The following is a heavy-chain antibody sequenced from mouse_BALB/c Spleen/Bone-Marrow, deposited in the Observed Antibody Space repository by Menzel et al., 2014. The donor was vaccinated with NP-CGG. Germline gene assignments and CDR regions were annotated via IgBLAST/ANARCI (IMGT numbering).Heavy chain of an antibody. CDR1: GFDFSGFW. D-gene: IGHD2-3*01. CDR3: GRLGYYRGFAY. V-gene: IGHV4-1*02. Sequence: EVQRVESGGGLVQPGGSLKLSCAASGFDFSGFWMGWVRQAPGKGLEWIGEINPDSSTINYTPSLKDRFIISRDNAKNTLYLQMSKVRSEDTALYYCGRLGYYRGFAYWGQGTLVTVSA. J-gene: IGHJ3*01. CDR2: INPDSSTI.